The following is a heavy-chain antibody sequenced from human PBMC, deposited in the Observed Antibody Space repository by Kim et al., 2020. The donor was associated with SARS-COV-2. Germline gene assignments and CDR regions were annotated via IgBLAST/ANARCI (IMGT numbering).Heavy chain of an antibody. CDR1: GGTFSSYA. CDR3: AGTVAGTLTDDY. V-gene: IGHV1-69*13. CDR2: IIPIFGTA. J-gene: IGHJ4*02. Sequence: SVKVSCKASGGTFSSYAISWVRQAPGQGLEWMGGIIPIFGTANYARKFQGRVTITADESTSTAYMELSSLRSEDTAVYYCAGTVAGTLTDDYWGQGTLVTVSS. D-gene: IGHD6-19*01.